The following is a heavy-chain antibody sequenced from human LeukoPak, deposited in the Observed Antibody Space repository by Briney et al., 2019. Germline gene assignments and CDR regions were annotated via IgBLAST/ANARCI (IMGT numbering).Heavy chain of an antibody. J-gene: IGHJ6*03. D-gene: IGHD3-22*01. CDR3: AKDNKAYYEMGYMDV. Sequence: PGGSLRLSCGASGFTFSNFWMHWVRQVPGKGLVWVSRINSDGSSTSYADSVKGRFTISRDNAKNTLYLQMNSLRAEDTALYYCAKDNKAYYEMGYMDVWGKGTTVTVSS. CDR2: INSDGSST. CDR1: GFTFSNFW. V-gene: IGHV3-74*01.